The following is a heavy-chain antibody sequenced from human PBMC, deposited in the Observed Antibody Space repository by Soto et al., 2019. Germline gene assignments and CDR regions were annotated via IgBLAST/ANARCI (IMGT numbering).Heavy chain of an antibody. J-gene: IGHJ6*02. CDR1: GGSISSYY. Sequence: PSETLSLTCTVSGGSISSYYWSWIRQPPGKGLEWIGYIYYSGSTNYNPSLKSRVTISVDTSKNQFSLKLSSVTAADTAVYYCARVSVRLWRMDVWGQGTTVTVSS. V-gene: IGHV4-59*01. D-gene: IGHD3-10*01. CDR2: IYYSGST. CDR3: ARVSVRLWRMDV.